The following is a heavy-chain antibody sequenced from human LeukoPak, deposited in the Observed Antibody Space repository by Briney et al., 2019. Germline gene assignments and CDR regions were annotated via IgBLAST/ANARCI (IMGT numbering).Heavy chain of an antibody. Sequence: GGSLRLSCAASGFTLSNAWMNWVRQAPGKGLEWVSGISGSGGSTYYADSVKGRFTISRDNSKNTLYLQMNSLRAEDTAVYYCAKAPRNFYDSSAYYGGIDYWGQGTLVTVSS. CDR1: GFTLSNAW. CDR2: ISGSGGST. CDR3: AKAPRNFYDSSAYYGGIDY. V-gene: IGHV3-23*01. J-gene: IGHJ4*02. D-gene: IGHD3-22*01.